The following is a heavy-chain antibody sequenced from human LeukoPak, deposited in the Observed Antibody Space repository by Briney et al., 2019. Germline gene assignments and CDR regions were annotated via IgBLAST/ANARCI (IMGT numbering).Heavy chain of an antibody. J-gene: IGHJ6*02. V-gene: IGHV4-34*01. D-gene: IGHD2-2*01. CDR1: GGSFSGYY. CDR3: ARHYCSSTSCYEGHYYYGMDV. Sequence: PSESLSLTCAVYGGSFSGYYWSWIRQPPGKGLEWIGEINHSGSTNYNPSLKSRVTISVDTSKNQFSLKLSSVTAADTAVYYCARHYCSSTSCYEGHYYYGMDVWGQGTTVTVSS. CDR2: INHSGST.